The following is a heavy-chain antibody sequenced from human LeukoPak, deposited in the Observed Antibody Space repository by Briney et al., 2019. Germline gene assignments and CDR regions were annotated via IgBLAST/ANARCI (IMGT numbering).Heavy chain of an antibody. Sequence: ASVKVSCKASGGTFSSYAISWVRQAPGQGLEWMGWISAYNGNTNYAQKVQGRVTMTTDTSTSTAYMELRSLRSDDTAVYYCARGRDGYNPTADYWGQGTLVTVSS. J-gene: IGHJ4*02. CDR1: GGTFSSYA. CDR2: ISAYNGNT. CDR3: ARGRDGYNPTADY. D-gene: IGHD5-24*01. V-gene: IGHV1-18*01.